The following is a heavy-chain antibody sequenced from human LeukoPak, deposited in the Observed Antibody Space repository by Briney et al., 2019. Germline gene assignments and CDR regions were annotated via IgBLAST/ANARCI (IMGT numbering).Heavy chain of an antibody. J-gene: IGHJ6*03. V-gene: IGHV4-4*09. Sequence: SETLSLTCTVSGGSISSYYWSWIRQPPGKGLEWIGYIYTSGSTNYNPSLKSRVTISVDTSKNQFSLKLSSVTAADTAVYYCARLQGSYYYYMDVWAKGPRSPSP. CDR2: IYTSGST. CDR1: GGSISSYY. CDR3: ARLQGSYYYYMDV.